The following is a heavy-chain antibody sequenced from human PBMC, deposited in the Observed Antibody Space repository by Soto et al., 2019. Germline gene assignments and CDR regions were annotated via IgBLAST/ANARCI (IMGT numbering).Heavy chain of an antibody. CDR3: ASGGYCSSTSCAGDY. CDR2: IYYSGST. J-gene: IGHJ4*02. V-gene: IGHV4-31*03. Sequence: SETLSLTCTVSGGSISSGGYYWSWIRQHPGKGLEWIGYIYYSGSTYYNPSLKSRVTISVDTSKNQFSLKLSSVTAEDTAVYYCASGGYCSSTSCAGDYWGQGTLVTVSS. D-gene: IGHD2-2*01. CDR1: GGSISSGGYY.